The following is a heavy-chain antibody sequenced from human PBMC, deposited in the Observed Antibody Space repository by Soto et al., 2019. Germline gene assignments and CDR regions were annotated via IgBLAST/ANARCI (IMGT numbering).Heavy chain of an antibody. D-gene: IGHD2-15*01. CDR1: GCTFSSYS. CDR3: ARVLLWWPESYIDY. CDR2: ISSSSSTI. V-gene: IGHV3-48*01. Sequence: PGGSLRLSCAASGCTFSSYSMNWVRQAPGKGLEWVSYISSSSSTIYYADSVKGRFTISRDNAKNSLYLQMNSLRAEETAVYYCARVLLWWPESYIDYWCQGTLVTVSS. J-gene: IGHJ4*02.